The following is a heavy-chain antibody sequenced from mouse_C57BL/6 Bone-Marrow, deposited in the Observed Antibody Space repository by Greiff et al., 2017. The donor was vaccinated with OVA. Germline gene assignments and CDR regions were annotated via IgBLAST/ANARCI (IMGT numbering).Heavy chain of an antibody. V-gene: IGHV2-2*01. CDR2: IWSGGST. CDR3: ATIYYGYGTWFAY. J-gene: IGHJ3*01. CDR1: GFSLTSYG. Sequence: QVQLQQSGPGLVQPSQSLSITCTVSGFSLTSYGVHWVRQSPGKGLEWLGVIWSGGSTDYNAAFISRLSISKDNSKSQVFFKMNSLQADDTAIYYCATIYYGYGTWFAYWGQGTLVTVSA. D-gene: IGHD2-2*01.